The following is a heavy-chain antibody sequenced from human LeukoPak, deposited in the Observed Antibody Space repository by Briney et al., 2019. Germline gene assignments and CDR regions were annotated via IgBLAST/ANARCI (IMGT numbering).Heavy chain of an antibody. V-gene: IGHV3-23*01. Sequence: GRSLRRSCAASGFTFSSYAMHWVRQAPGKGLEWVSAISGSGGSTYYADSVKGRFTISRDNSKKTLYLQMNSLRAEDTAVYYCAKGSWRGELIDYWAQGTLVTVSS. CDR1: GFTFSSYA. CDR2: ISGSGGST. D-gene: IGHD1-26*01. CDR3: AKGSWRGELIDY. J-gene: IGHJ4*02.